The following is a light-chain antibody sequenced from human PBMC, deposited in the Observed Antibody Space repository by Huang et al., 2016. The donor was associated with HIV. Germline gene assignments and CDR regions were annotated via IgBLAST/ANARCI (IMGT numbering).Light chain of an antibody. CDR2: AAS. J-gene: IGKJ1*01. Sequence: DIQMTQSPSSLSASVGDRITITCRASQTINTYLHWYQQKPGKAPRLLISAASSSQSGVPSRFSGSGSGTDFTLTISSLQPGDFATYYCQQSDSIPRTFGQGTTVEIK. CDR3: QQSDSIPRT. V-gene: IGKV1-39*01. CDR1: QTINTY.